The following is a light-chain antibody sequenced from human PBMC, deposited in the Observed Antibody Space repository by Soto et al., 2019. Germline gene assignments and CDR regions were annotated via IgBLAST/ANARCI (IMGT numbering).Light chain of an antibody. CDR1: QSVRTY. J-gene: IGKJ4*01. Sequence: EIVLTQSPATLSLSPGERATLSCRASQSVRTYLAWYQQKPGQAPRLLIYDASNRATDIPDRFSGSGSGTYFTLTISSLDPEDFAVYYCHQRSKWPLTFGGGTKVEIK. V-gene: IGKV3-11*01. CDR2: DAS. CDR3: HQRSKWPLT.